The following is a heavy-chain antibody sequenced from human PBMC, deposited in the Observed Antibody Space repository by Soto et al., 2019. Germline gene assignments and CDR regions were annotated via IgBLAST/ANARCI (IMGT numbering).Heavy chain of an antibody. J-gene: IGHJ6*02. D-gene: IGHD3-10*01. V-gene: IGHV4-39*01. CDR3: AEDQCSCGFRWFGEVSCYYYYCMDV. CDR2: IYYSGST. CDR1: GGSISSSSYY. Sequence: SETLSLTCTVSGGSISSSSYYWGWIRQPPGKGLEWIGTIYYSGSTYYNPSLKSRVTISVDTSKNQFSLKLNSVTAADTAVYYCAEDQCSCGFRWFGEVSCYYYYCMDVWGQGTTVTVSS.